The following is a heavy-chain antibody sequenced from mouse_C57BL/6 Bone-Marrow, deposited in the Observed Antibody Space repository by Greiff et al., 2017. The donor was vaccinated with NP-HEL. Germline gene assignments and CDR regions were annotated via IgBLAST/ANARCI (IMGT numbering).Heavy chain of an antibody. CDR2: IDPANGNT. Sequence: VHVKQSVAELVRPGASVRLSCTASGFNIKNTYMHWVKQRPEQGLEWIGRIDPANGNTKYAPKFQGKATITADTSSNTAYLQLSSLTSEDTAIYYCARTWDGNPGYYFDYWGQGTTLTVSS. J-gene: IGHJ2*01. CDR3: ARTWDGNPGYYFDY. V-gene: IGHV14-3*01. CDR1: GFNIKNTY. D-gene: IGHD2-1*01.